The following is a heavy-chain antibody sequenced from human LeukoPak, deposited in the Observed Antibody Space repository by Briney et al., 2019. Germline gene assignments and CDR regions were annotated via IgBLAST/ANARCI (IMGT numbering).Heavy chain of an antibody. J-gene: IGHJ4*02. CDR3: AKDSNGWYQRGSNYFDY. D-gene: IGHD6-19*01. CDR2: IDSTGAYT. Sequence: GGSLRLSCAASGFIFSNYAMSWVRQAPGKGLGWVSAIDSTGAYTWYADSVKGRFTISKDSSKNTLYLQMNSLRAEDTAEYYCAKDSNGWYQRGSNYFDYWGQGTLVTVSS. V-gene: IGHV3-23*01. CDR1: GFIFSNYA.